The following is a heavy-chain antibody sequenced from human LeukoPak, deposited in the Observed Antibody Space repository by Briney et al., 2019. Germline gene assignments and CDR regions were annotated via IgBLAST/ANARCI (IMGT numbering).Heavy chain of an antibody. CDR3: AREGPRGTTPFDY. V-gene: IGHV3-53*01. Sequence: GGSLRLSCAASGFTVSSNYMSWVRQAPGKGLEWVSVIYSGGSTYYADSVKGRFTISRDNAKNSLYLQMNSLRAEDTAVYYCAREGPRGTTPFDYWGQGTLVTVSS. CDR1: GFTVSSNY. CDR2: IYSGGST. J-gene: IGHJ4*02. D-gene: IGHD2/OR15-2a*01.